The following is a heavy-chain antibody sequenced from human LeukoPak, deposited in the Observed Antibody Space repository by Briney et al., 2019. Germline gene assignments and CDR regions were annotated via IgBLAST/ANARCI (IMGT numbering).Heavy chain of an antibody. V-gene: IGHV3-30-3*01. CDR1: GFTFSSYA. J-gene: IGHJ4*02. CDR2: ISYDGSNK. Sequence: GGSLRLSCAASGFTFSSYAMHWVRQAPGKGLEWVAVISYDGSNKYYADSVKGRFTISRDNSKNTLYLQMNSLRAEDTAAYYCAREEDTAMATRGLDYWGQGTLVTVSS. D-gene: IGHD5-18*01. CDR3: AREEDTAMATRGLDY.